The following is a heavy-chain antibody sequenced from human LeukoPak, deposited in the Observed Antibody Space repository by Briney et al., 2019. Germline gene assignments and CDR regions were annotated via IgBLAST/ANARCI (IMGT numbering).Heavy chain of an antibody. D-gene: IGHD4-23*01. Sequence: ESLKISCKGSGYTFTNYWIHWVRQMPGKGLEWMGNVYPGDSDTRYSPSFQGQVTISADKSITTTYLQWNSLKASDTAIYYCARQLDYGGFGAFGIWGHGTMVTVSS. V-gene: IGHV5-51*01. CDR2: VYPGDSDT. CDR1: GYTFTNYW. CDR3: ARQLDYGGFGAFGI. J-gene: IGHJ3*02.